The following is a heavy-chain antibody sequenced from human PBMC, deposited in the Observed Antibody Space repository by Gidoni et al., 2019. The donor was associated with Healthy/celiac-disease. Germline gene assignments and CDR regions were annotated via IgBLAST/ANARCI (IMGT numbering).Heavy chain of an antibody. CDR3: ARETPRQLGYYFDY. Sequence: QAQLPESGPGLVTPSKPLSLPCTASRGSISRGDYYWSWIRQPPGKGLEWIGYIYYSGSTYYNPSLKSRVTISVDTSKNQFSLKLSSVTAADTAVYYCARETPRQLGYYFDYWGQGTLVTVSS. CDR1: RGSISRGDYY. V-gene: IGHV4-30-4*01. J-gene: IGHJ4*02. D-gene: IGHD3-16*01. CDR2: IYYSGST.